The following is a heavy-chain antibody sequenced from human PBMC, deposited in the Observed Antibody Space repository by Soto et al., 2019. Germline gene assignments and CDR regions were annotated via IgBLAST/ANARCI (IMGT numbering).Heavy chain of an antibody. CDR2: ISGSGGST. J-gene: IGHJ4*02. CDR1: GFTFSSYA. Sequence: GALRLSCAASGFTFSSYAMSWVRQAPGKGLEWVSAISGSGGSTYYADSVKGRFTISRDNSKNTLYLQMNSLRAEDTAVYYCAKDRGYCSSTSCYTSDYWGQGTLVTVSS. V-gene: IGHV3-23*01. CDR3: AKDRGYCSSTSCYTSDY. D-gene: IGHD2-2*02.